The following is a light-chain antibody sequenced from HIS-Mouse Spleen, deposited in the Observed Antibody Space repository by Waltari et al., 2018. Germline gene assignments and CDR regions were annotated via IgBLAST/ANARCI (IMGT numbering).Light chain of an antibody. CDR1: SSAVGGYHH. Sequence: QSALTQPASVSGSPGQSITISCTGTSSAVGGYHHVPWYQQHPGKAPKLMIYDVSNRPSGVSNRFSGSKSGNTASLTISGLQAEDEADYYCSSYTSSSFNVVFGGGTKLTVL. J-gene: IGLJ2*01. V-gene: IGLV2-14*03. CDR2: DVS. CDR3: SSYTSSSFNVV.